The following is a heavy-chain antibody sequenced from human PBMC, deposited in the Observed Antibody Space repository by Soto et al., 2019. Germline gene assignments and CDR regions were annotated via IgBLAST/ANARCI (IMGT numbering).Heavy chain of an antibody. V-gene: IGHV3-53*01. Sequence: GGSLRLSCAASGFTFRSNYMSWVRQAPGKVLEWVSVGYSDGLTNSPDSVKGLLTISRDNSNSTLALQMNSLRAEDTAVYYCARLNYHLSTGYYHFDFWGRGTQGPVST. CDR3: ARLNYHLSTGYYHFDF. J-gene: IGHJ4*02. CDR2: GYSDGLT. D-gene: IGHD3-9*01. CDR1: GFTFRSNY.